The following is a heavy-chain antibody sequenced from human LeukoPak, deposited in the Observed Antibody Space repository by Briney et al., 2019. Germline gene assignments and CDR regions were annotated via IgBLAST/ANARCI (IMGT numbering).Heavy chain of an antibody. V-gene: IGHV3-7*01. D-gene: IGHD6-6*01. Sequence: QSGGSLRLSCAASGFTFSSYWMSWVRQAPGKGLEWVANIKQDGSEKYYVDSVKGRFTISRDNAKNSLYLQMNSLRAEDTAVYYCARGVEHSSSSHYYYMDVWGKGTTVTVSS. CDR2: IKQDGSEK. CDR3: ARGVEHSSSSHYYYMDV. CDR1: GFTFSSYW. J-gene: IGHJ6*03.